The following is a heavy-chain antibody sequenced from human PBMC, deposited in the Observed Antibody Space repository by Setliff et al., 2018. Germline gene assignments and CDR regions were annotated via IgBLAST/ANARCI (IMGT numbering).Heavy chain of an antibody. CDR1: GYTFTSYY. J-gene: IGHJ4*02. V-gene: IGHV1-46*01. CDR2: INPSGGST. D-gene: IGHD6-6*01. Sequence: ASVKVSCKASGYTFTSYYMHWVRQAPGQGLEWMGIINPSGGSTSYAQKFQGRVTMTRDTSISTAYMDLSRLRSDDTAVYYCARGIAARPNPVDYFDYWGQGTLVTVSS. CDR3: ARGIAARPNPVDYFDY.